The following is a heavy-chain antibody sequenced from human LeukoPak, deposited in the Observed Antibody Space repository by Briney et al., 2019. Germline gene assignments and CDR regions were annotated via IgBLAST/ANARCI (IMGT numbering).Heavy chain of an antibody. CDR3: ARAFERYFQPTPAEIDY. CDR1: GFTFSSFG. Sequence: QPGRSLRLSCAASGFTFSSFGMSWVRQAPGKGLEWVSAISSTGGTAYYADSVKGRFTISRDNAKNSLYLQMNSLRAEDTAVYYCARAFERYFQPTPAEIDYWGQGTLVTVSS. J-gene: IGHJ4*02. D-gene: IGHD3-9*01. CDR2: ISSTGGTA. V-gene: IGHV3-23*01.